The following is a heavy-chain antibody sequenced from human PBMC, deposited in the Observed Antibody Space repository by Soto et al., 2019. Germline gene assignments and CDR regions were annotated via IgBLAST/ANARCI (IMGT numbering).Heavy chain of an antibody. D-gene: IGHD3-3*01. CDR2: IWYDGSNK. CDR1: GFTFSNYG. Sequence: QVQLVESGGGVVQSERSLRLSCAASGFTFSNYGMHWVRQAPGKGLEWVAVIWYDGSNKYYADSVKGRFTISRDNSKNTLYLQMNSLRAEDTAVYYCARDRDFWSGYHDYWGQGTLVTVSS. J-gene: IGHJ4*02. CDR3: ARDRDFWSGYHDY. V-gene: IGHV3-33*01.